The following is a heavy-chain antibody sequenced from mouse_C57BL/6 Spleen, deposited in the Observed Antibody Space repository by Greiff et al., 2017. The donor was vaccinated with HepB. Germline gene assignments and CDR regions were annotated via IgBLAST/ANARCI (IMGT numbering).Heavy chain of an antibody. CDR3: ARGIYYGNYEFAY. CDR2: IDPSDSYT. CDR1: GYTFTSYW. V-gene: IGHV1-69*01. D-gene: IGHD2-1*01. Sequence: VQLQQPGAELVMPGASVKLSCKASGYTFTSYWMHWVKQRPGQGLEWIGEIDPSDSYTNYNQKFKGKSTLTVDKSSSTAYMQLSSLTSEDSAVYYCARGIYYGNYEFAYWDQGTLVTVSA. J-gene: IGHJ3*01.